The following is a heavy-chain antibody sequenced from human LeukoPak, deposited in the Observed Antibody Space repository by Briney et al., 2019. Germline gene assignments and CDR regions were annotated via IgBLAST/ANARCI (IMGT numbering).Heavy chain of an antibody. Sequence: GGSLRLSCAASGFAFNNYALNWVRQAPGKGLEWVSSISAITGDTYYADSVKGRFTISRDHSKNTVYLQMNSLRAEDTAVYYCSRDYPRRLSDQWGYYYYMDVWGKGTTVTVSS. V-gene: IGHV3-23*01. CDR3: SRDYPRRLSDQWGYYYYMDV. J-gene: IGHJ6*03. D-gene: IGHD1-26*01. CDR1: GFAFNNYA. CDR2: ISAITGDT.